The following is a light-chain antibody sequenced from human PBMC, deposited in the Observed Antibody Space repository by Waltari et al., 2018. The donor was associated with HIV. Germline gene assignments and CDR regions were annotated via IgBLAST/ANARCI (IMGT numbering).Light chain of an antibody. V-gene: IGLV1-47*01. CDR2: RND. J-gene: IGLJ3*02. Sequence: QYVLPPPPSAPVTPRQRVTIPCPARTSNNGHNYAYSYQQHPGTAPKLLIYRNDQRPSGVPDRFSGSKSGTSASLAITGLRSEDEADDYCATWDDGLSGRRVFGGGTKLTVL. CDR3: ATWDDGLSGRRV. CDR1: TSNNGHNY.